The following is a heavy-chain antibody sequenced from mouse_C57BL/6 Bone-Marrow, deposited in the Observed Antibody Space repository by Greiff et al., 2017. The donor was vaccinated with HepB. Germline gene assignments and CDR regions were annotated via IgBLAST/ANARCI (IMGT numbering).Heavy chain of an antibody. D-gene: IGHD1-1*01. CDR1: GYTFTSYW. CDR3: ARTTVVAWYFDV. CDR2: IDPSDSET. J-gene: IGHJ1*03. V-gene: IGHV1-52*01. Sequence: QVQLQQPGAELVRPGSSVKLSCKASGYTFTSYWMHWVKQRPIQGLEWIGNIDPSDSETHYNQKFKDKATLTVDKSSSTAYMQLSSLTSEDSAVYYCARTTVVAWYFDVWGTGTTVTVSS.